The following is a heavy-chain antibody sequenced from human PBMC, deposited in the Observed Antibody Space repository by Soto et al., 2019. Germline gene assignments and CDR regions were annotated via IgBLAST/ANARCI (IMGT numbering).Heavy chain of an antibody. D-gene: IGHD2-21*02. V-gene: IGHV4-61*01. Sequence: SETLSLTCTVSGGSVSSGSYYWSWIRQPPGKGLEWIGYIYYSGSTNYNPSLKSRVTISVDTSKNQFSLKLSSVTAADTAVYYCARFVVVTAILNYWGQGTLVTVSS. J-gene: IGHJ4*02. CDR2: IYYSGST. CDR3: ARFVVVTAILNY. CDR1: GGSVSSGSYY.